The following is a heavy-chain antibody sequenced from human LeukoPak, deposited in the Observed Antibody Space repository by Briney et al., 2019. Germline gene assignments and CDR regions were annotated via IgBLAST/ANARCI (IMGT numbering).Heavy chain of an antibody. V-gene: IGHV1-18*01. CDR2: ISAYNGNT. D-gene: IGHD3-10*01. CDR1: GYTFTSYG. Sequence: ASVKVSCKASGYTFTSYGISWVRQAPGQGLEWMGWISAYNGNTNYAQKLQGRVTMTTDTSTSTAYMELRSLRSDDTAVYYCARDSPPNLYGSGSYSDYWGQGTLVTVSS. CDR3: ARDSPPNLYGSGSYSDY. J-gene: IGHJ4*02.